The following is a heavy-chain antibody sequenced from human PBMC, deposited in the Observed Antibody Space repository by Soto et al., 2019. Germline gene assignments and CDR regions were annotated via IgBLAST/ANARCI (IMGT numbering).Heavy chain of an antibody. J-gene: IGHJ6*03. Sequence: SETLSLTCAVYGGSFSGYYWSWIRQPPGKGLEWIGEINHSGSTNYNPSLKSRVTISVDTSKNQFSLKLSSVTAADTAVYYCARGGAYYYGSGPLYYYMDVWGKGTTVTVSS. V-gene: IGHV4-34*01. CDR2: INHSGST. CDR1: GGSFSGYY. CDR3: ARGGAYYYGSGPLYYYMDV. D-gene: IGHD3-10*01.